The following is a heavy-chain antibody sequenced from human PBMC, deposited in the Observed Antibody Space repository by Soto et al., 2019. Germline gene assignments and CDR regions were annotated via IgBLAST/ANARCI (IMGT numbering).Heavy chain of an antibody. J-gene: IGHJ5*02. CDR3: ARGPSIAAAGLGWFDP. CDR1: GYSFTSYW. Sequence: GESLKISCKGSGYSFTSYWIGWVSQMPGKGLEWMGIIYPDEADTRYSPSFQGQVTISAAKSISTAYLQWSSLKASDTAMYYCARGPSIAAAGLGWFDPWGQGTLVTVSS. V-gene: IGHV5-51*01. CDR2: IYPDEADT. D-gene: IGHD6-13*01.